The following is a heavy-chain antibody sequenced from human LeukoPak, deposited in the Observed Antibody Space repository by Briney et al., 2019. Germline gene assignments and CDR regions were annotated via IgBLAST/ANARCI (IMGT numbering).Heavy chain of an antibody. J-gene: IGHJ4*02. Sequence: GASVKVSCKASGYTFTSYDINWVRQATGQGLEWMGWIKPNSGATKYAQRFQGRVTMTRDTSITTAYMELSRLISDDTAVYYCAKGGEDDYGDYWGQGTLVTVSS. CDR2: IKPNSGAT. CDR3: AKGGEDDYGDY. V-gene: IGHV1-2*02. CDR1: GYTFTSYD.